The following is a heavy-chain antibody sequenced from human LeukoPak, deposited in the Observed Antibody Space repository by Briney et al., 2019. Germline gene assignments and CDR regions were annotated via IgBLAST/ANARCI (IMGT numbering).Heavy chain of an antibody. CDR2: IYYSGST. CDR1: GGSISSYY. Sequence: SETLSLTCTVSGGSISSYYWSWIRQPPGKGLDWIGYIYYSGSTNYNPSLKSRVTISVDTSKNQFSLKLSSVTAADTAVYYCARDNWNYYYYYGMDVWGQGTTVTVSS. CDR3: ARDNWNYYYYYGMDV. D-gene: IGHD1-20*01. J-gene: IGHJ6*02. V-gene: IGHV4-59*01.